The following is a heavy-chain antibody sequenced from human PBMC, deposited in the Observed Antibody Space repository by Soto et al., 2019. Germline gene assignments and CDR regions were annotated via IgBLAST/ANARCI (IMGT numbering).Heavy chain of an antibody. CDR2: IHHSGST. Sequence: PSETMCLTCAVYGGYRSGSDGSWIRQPPGTGLEWIGEIHHSGSTYYNPSLKSRVTLSVDTSKNQFSLKLNSVTAADTAVYYCASPGYCSDGTCYPDYWGQGTLVTVSS. J-gene: IGHJ4*02. V-gene: IGHV4-34*01. CDR1: GGYRSGSD. D-gene: IGHD2-15*01. CDR3: ASPGYCSDGTCYPDY.